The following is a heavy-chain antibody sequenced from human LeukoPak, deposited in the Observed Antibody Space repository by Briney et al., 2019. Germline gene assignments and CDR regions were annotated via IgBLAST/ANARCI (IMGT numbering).Heavy chain of an antibody. CDR2: IYPSGAS. D-gene: IGHD6-13*01. CDR1: GGSISSGGFS. CDR3: ARARESMATSGSYFDY. J-gene: IGHJ4*02. Sequence: SQTLSLTCAVSGGSISSGGFSWSWIRQPPGKGLEWIGYIYPSGASNYSPSLKRRVTILPNSSKNQFSLNLSSVTAADTAVYYCARARESMATSGSYFDYWGQGTLVTVSS. V-gene: IGHV4-30-2*01.